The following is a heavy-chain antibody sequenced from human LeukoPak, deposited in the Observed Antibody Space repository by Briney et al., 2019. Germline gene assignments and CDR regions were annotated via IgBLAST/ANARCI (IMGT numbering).Heavy chain of an antibody. V-gene: IGHV3-23*01. Sequence: PGGSLRLSCAASGFTFSDYAMSWVRQAPGKGLEWVSAISGAADRTYYVGSVKGRFTVSRDNSKNVVYLQMSGLRTEDTAVYYCANSRGYGSGNLWGQGTLVTVSS. CDR2: ISGAADRT. CDR1: GFTFSDYA. CDR3: ANSRGYGSGNL. J-gene: IGHJ5*02. D-gene: IGHD3-10*01.